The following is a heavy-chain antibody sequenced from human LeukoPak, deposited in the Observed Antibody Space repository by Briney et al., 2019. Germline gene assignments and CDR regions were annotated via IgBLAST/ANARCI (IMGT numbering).Heavy chain of an antibody. Sequence: GGSLRLSCGASGFTFSTYWMNWVRQAPGKGLEWVSLISGDGGSTYYADSVKGRFTISRDNSKNSLYLQMNSLRTEDTALYYCAKSSDPWGYFDYWGQGTLVTVSS. CDR2: ISGDGGST. CDR3: AKSSDPWGYFDY. CDR1: GFTFSTYW. V-gene: IGHV3-43*02. D-gene: IGHD3-16*01. J-gene: IGHJ4*02.